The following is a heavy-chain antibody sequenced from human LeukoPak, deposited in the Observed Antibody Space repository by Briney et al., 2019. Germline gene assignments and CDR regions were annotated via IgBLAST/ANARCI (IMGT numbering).Heavy chain of an antibody. CDR2: IKQEVTEK. D-gene: IGHD4-11*01. V-gene: IGHV3-7*04. Sequence: GGSLRLSCAASGFTFSSYWMSWVRQAPGTGLEWVANIKQEVTEKYYVDSVQGRFTISRDNAKNSLYLQMNSLRAEDTAIYYCVRVTTGSDYMDVWGNGTTVTVSS. CDR3: VRVTTGSDYMDV. J-gene: IGHJ6*03. CDR1: GFTFSSYW.